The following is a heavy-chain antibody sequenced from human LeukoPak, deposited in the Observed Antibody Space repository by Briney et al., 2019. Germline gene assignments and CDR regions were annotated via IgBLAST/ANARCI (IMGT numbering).Heavy chain of an antibody. Sequence: GGSLRLSCAASGFAFSSYGMHWVRQAPGKGLEWVAVIWYDGSNKYYADSVKGRFTISRDNSRNTLYLQMNSLRAEDTAVYYCATSGSYYRFEYWGQGTLVTVSS. J-gene: IGHJ4*02. V-gene: IGHV3-33*01. CDR1: GFAFSSYG. CDR2: IWYDGSNK. CDR3: ATSGSYYRFEY. D-gene: IGHD1-26*01.